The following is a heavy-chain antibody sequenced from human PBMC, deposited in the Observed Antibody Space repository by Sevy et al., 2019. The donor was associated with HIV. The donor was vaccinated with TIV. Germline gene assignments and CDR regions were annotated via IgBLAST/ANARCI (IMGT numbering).Heavy chain of an antibody. Sequence: ASVKVSCKASGYSFTGYYIHWVRQAPGQGLEWMGWINPNSDGTNCAQKFQGRVTMTRDTSISTAYMELSSLRSDDTAVFYCAKTVKYDSSGPFDYWGQGTLVTVSS. CDR3: AKTVKYDSSGPFDY. V-gene: IGHV1-2*02. J-gene: IGHJ4*02. CDR2: INPNSDGT. D-gene: IGHD3-22*01. CDR1: GYSFTGYY.